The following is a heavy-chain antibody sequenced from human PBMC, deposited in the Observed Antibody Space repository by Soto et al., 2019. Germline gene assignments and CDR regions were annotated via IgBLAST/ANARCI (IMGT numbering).Heavy chain of an antibody. CDR1: GGSFSGYY. D-gene: IGHD3-22*01. CDR3: ARGWPYRRAGANSAQYYDGGY. J-gene: IGHJ4*02. CDR2: INHSGST. V-gene: IGHV4-34*01. Sequence: QVQLQQWGAGLLKPSETLSLTCAVYGGSFSGYYWSWIRQPPGKGLEWIGEINHSGSTNYNPSLKRRVTISVDTSKNQFSLKLSSVTAADTAVYYCARGWPYRRAGANSAQYYDGGYWGQGTLVTVSS.